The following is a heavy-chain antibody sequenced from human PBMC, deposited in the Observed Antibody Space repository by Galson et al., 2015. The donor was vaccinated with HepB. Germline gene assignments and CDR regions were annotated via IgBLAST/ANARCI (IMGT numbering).Heavy chain of an antibody. CDR3: ARDPNYYDSSGYIDY. CDR1: GFTFSDYY. J-gene: IGHJ4*02. V-gene: IGHV3-11*01. Sequence: SLRLSCAASGFTFSDYYMSWIRQAPGKGLEWVSYISSSGSTIYYADSVKGRFTISRDNAKNSLYLQMNSLRAEDTAVYYCARDPNYYDSSGYIDYWGQGTLVTVSS. CDR2: ISSSGSTI. D-gene: IGHD3-22*01.